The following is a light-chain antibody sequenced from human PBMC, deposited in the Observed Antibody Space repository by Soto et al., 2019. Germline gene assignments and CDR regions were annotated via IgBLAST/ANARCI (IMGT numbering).Light chain of an antibody. CDR1: QSISRW. V-gene: IGKV1-5*01. Sequence: IQVTQSPSSLSASVGDRVTITCRASQSISRWLAWYQQKPGRAPKLLIYDASTLESGVPSRFSGSGSETEFTLTISRLQPDDFATYFCHSRAFGQGTRLEIK. CDR2: DAS. CDR3: HSRA. J-gene: IGKJ5*01.